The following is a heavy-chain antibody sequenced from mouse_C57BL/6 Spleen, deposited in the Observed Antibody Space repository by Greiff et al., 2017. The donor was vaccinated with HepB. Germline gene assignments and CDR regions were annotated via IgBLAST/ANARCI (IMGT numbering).Heavy chain of an antibody. Sequence: EVHLVESGGDLVKPGGSLKLSCAASGFTFSSYGMSWVRQTPDKRLEWVATISSGGSYTYYPDSVKGRFTISRDNAKNTLYLQMSSLKSEDTAMYYCARHGYDGAWFAYWGQGTLVTVSA. D-gene: IGHD2-2*01. CDR3: ARHGYDGAWFAY. CDR2: ISSGGSYT. CDR1: GFTFSSYG. V-gene: IGHV5-6*01. J-gene: IGHJ3*01.